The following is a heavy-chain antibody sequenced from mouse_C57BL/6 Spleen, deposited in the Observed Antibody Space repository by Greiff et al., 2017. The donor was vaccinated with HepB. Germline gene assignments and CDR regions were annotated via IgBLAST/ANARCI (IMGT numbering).Heavy chain of an antibody. CDR1: GYSFTGYY. Sequence: VQLQHSGPELVKPGASVKISCKASGYSFTGYYMNWVKQSPEKSLEWIGEINPSTGGTTYNQKFKAKATLTVDKSSSTAYMQLKSLTSEDSAVYYCARGTSYSNYWFAYWGQGTLVTVSA. J-gene: IGHJ3*01. D-gene: IGHD2-5*01. CDR2: INPSTGGT. CDR3: ARGTSYSNYWFAY. V-gene: IGHV1-42*01.